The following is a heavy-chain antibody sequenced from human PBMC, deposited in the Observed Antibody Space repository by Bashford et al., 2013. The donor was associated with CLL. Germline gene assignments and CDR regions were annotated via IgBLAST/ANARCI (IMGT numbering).Heavy chain of an antibody. CDR1: GGTFSSYA. V-gene: IGHV1-69*13. J-gene: IGHJ6*02. CDR3: ARGGVRRNWNYPYYYGMDV. D-gene: IGHD1-7*01. CDR2: IIPIFGTA. Sequence: SVKVSCKASGGTFSSYAISWVRQAPGQGLEWMGGIIPIFGTANYAQKFQGRVTITADESTSTAYMELSSLRSEDTAVYYCARGGVRRNWNYPYYYGMDVWGQGTTVTVSS.